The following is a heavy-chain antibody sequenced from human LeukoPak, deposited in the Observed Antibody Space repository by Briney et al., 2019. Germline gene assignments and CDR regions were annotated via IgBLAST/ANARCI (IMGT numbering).Heavy chain of an antibody. CDR3: VKDNYAGSPYYFDY. Sequence: GGSLRLSSAASGFTFSSYAMSWVRQAPGKGLEWVSGISGTGGSTNYADSVKGRFTISRDNSRNTMYLLMNSLRAEDTAVYYCVKDNYAGSPYYFDYSGQGCLVSVSS. CDR1: GFTFSSYA. J-gene: IGHJ4*01. V-gene: IGHV3-23*01. D-gene: IGHD1-26*01. CDR2: ISGTGGST.